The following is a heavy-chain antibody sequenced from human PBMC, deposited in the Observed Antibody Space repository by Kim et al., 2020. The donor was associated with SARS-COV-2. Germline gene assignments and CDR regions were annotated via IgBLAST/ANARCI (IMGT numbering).Heavy chain of an antibody. CDR2: IYSGGST. V-gene: IGHV3-66*01. CDR3: ARASFSPPYFDY. CDR1: GFTVSSNY. D-gene: IGHD3-16*02. J-gene: IGHJ4*02. Sequence: GGSLRLSCAASGFTVSSNYMSWVRQAPGKGLEWVSVIYSGGSTYYADSVKGRFTISRDNSKNTLYLQMNSLRAEDTAVYYCARASFSPPYFDYWGQGTLVTVSS.